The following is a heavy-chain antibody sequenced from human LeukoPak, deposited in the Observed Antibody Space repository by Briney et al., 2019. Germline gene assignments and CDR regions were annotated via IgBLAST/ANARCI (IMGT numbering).Heavy chain of an antibody. CDR3: AKEGSYCSSTSCYANY. V-gene: IGHV3-30*02. CDR1: GFTFSSYG. CDR2: VGYDGSNK. J-gene: IGHJ4*02. D-gene: IGHD2-2*01. Sequence: GGSLRLSCAASGFTFSSYGMHWVRQAPGKGLEWVAFVGYDGSNKYYADSVKGRFTISRDNSKNTLYLQMNSLRAEDTAVYYCAKEGSYCSSTSCYANYWGQGTLVTVSS.